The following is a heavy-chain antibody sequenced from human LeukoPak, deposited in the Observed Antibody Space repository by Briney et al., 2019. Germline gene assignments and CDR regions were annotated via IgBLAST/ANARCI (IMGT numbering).Heavy chain of an antibody. CDR2: FDPEDGET. CDR3: ATVAYYDSSGYYGLYY. CDR1: GYTLTELS. V-gene: IGHV1-24*01. J-gene: IGHJ4*02. Sequence: ASVKVSCKVSGYTLTELSMHWVRQAPGKGLEWMGGFDPEDGETIYAQKFQGRVTMTEDTSTDTAYMELSSLRSEDTAVYYCATVAYYDSSGYYGLYYWGQGTLVTVSS. D-gene: IGHD3-22*01.